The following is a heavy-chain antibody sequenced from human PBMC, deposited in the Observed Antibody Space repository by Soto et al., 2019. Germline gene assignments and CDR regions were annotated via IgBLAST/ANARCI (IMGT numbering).Heavy chain of an antibody. CDR3: AKDRGYSTFSSAEHGDGMDV. D-gene: IGHD6-13*01. V-gene: IGHV3-30*18. Sequence: QVQLVESGGGVVQPGRSLRLSCAASGFTFSSYGMHWVRQAPGKGLEWVAVISYDGSNKYYADSVKGRFTISRDNSKNTLYLQMNSLRAEDTAVYYCAKDRGYSTFSSAEHGDGMDVWGQGTTVTVSS. CDR1: GFTFSSYG. J-gene: IGHJ6*02. CDR2: ISYDGSNK.